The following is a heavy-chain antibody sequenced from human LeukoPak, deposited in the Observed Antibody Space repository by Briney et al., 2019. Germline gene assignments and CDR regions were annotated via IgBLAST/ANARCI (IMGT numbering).Heavy chain of an antibody. CDR2: IYHSGST. V-gene: IGHV4-30-2*01. CDR1: GGSISSGGYY. Sequence: SQTLSLTCTVSGGSISSGGYYWSWIRQPPGKGLEWIGYIYHSGSTYYNPSLKSRVTISVDRSKNQFSLKLSSVTAADTAVYYCARDGDYGGNSGLHYWGQGTLVTVSS. D-gene: IGHD4-23*01. J-gene: IGHJ4*02. CDR3: ARDGDYGGNSGLHY.